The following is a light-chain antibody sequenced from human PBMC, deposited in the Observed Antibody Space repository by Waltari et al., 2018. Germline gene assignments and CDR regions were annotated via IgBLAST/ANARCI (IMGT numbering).Light chain of an antibody. Sequence: QLVLTQSPSASASLGASVKLTCTLRSGHSSYAIAWHQQQPVKGPRYLMKVNSDGKYNKGDGIPDRFSGSRSGAEWYLTIASLQSEDEADYYCQTCGTGISRMFGGVTKMTVL. CDR3: QTCGTGISRM. CDR1: SGHSSYA. CDR2: VNSDGKY. J-gene: IGLJ3*02. V-gene: IGLV4-69*01.